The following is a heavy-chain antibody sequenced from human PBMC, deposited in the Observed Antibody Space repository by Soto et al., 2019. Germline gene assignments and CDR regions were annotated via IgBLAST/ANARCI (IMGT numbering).Heavy chain of an antibody. CDR1: GGTFSNSP. V-gene: IGHV1-69*08. Sequence: QVQLVQSGAELRKPGSAVKLSCKASGGTFSNSPISWVRQIPGQGPEWMGRIFPSPARTIYSRKFRGRVTLTADKSTQTVYMTLSSLTTEDSGVYYCARDQVGASSFDYWGQGTRVTVSS. CDR3: ARDQVGASSFDY. D-gene: IGHD1-26*01. CDR2: IFPSPART. J-gene: IGHJ4*02.